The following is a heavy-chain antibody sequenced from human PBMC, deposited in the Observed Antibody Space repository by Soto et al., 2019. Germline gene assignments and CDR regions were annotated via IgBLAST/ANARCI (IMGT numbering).Heavy chain of an antibody. J-gene: IGHJ6*02. V-gene: IGHV1-69*12. CDR3: ARDRGVPAAPYYYYYGMDV. CDR2: IIPIFGTA. Sequence: QVQLVQSGAEVKKPGSSVKVSCKASGGTFSSYAISWVRQAPGQGLEWMGGIIPIFGTANYAQKFQGRVTITADESTSTAYMELSSLRSEDTAVYYCARDRGVPAAPYYYYYGMDVWGQGTTVTVSS. CDR1: GGTFSSYA. D-gene: IGHD2-2*01.